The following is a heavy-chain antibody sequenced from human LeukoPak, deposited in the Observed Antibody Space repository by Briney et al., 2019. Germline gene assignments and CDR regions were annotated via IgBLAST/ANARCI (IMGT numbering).Heavy chain of an antibody. CDR2: INPNTGGA. D-gene: IGHD5-24*01. CDR3: AKEGLERVATITPDY. J-gene: IGHJ4*02. CDR1: GYTFTNFG. V-gene: IGHV1-2*02. Sequence: ASVKVSCKASGYTFTNFGISWVRQAPGQGLEWMGWINPNTGGANYAQKFQGRVTMTRDTSISTAYMDLSRLRSDDTAVYYCAKEGLERVATITPDYWGQGTLVTVSS.